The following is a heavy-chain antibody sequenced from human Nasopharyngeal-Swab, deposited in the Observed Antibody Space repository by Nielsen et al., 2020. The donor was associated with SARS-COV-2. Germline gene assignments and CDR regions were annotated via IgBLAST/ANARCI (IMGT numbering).Heavy chain of an antibody. J-gene: IGHJ6*02. CDR3: AKGHSSSWPDYYYYGMDV. CDR2: ISGGGGST. D-gene: IGHD6-13*01. V-gene: IGHV3-23*01. CDR1: GFTFSSYA. Sequence: GESLKISCAASGFTFSSYAMSWVRQAPGKGLEWVSAISGGGGSTYYADSVKGRFTISRDNSKNTLYLQMNSLRAEDTAVYYCAKGHSSSWPDYYYYGMDVWGQGTTVTVSS.